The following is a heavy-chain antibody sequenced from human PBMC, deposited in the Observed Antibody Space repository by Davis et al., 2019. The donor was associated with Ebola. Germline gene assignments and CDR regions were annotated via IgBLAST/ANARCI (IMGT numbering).Heavy chain of an antibody. D-gene: IGHD2-21*01. CDR1: GFILSSYS. Sequence: PGGSLRLSCPASGFILSSYSMTWVRQAPGKGLEWVSYISGTSNTVYYADSVKGRFTISRDNAEKSLYLQMNSLRDEDTAAYYCARVIGIAYYYGMDVWGQGTTVTVSS. J-gene: IGHJ6*02. CDR2: ISGTSNTV. V-gene: IGHV3-48*02. CDR3: ARVIGIAYYYGMDV.